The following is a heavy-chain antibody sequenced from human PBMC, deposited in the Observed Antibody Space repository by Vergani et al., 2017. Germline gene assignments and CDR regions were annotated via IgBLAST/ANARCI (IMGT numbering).Heavy chain of an antibody. V-gene: IGHV3-30*02. CDR1: GFSFSTYG. Sequence: QVHLVESGGGVVQPGRSLRLSCVVSGFSFSTYGMHWVRQAPGRGLEWVAFLRYDGSNEYYGDAVKGRFIISRDNSKNMLSLEMHSLRPEDTAVYYCANSYCSSLSCYAFYGMEVWGQGTTVTVSS. D-gene: IGHD2-2*01. J-gene: IGHJ6*02. CDR3: ANSYCSSLSCYAFYGMEV. CDR2: LRYDGSNE.